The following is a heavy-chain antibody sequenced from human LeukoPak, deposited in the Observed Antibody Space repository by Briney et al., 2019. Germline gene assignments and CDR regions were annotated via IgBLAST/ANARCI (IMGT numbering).Heavy chain of an antibody. CDR3: ARDVVAVAGLGPNWFDP. V-gene: IGHV3-21*01. Sequence: GGSLRLSCAASGFTFSSYSMNWVRQAPGKGLEWVSSISSSSSYIYYADSVKGRFTISRDNAKNSLYLQMNSLRAEDTAVYYCARDVVAVAGLGPNWFDPWGQGTLVTVSS. J-gene: IGHJ5*02. CDR1: GFTFSSYS. CDR2: ISSSSSYI. D-gene: IGHD6-19*01.